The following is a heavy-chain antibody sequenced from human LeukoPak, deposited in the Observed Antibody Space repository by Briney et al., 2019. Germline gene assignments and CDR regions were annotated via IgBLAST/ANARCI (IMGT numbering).Heavy chain of an antibody. J-gene: IGHJ4*02. Sequence: GGSLRLSCAASGFTFSTYAMSWVRQAPGKGLEWVSGISGIGDTTFYSDPVKGRFTISRDNSKNTLYLQMNSLRVEDSAVYYCAKKKGGGWATIFFDYWGQGILVTVSS. V-gene: IGHV3-23*01. CDR2: ISGIGDTT. CDR3: AKKKGGGWATIFFDY. CDR1: GFTFSTYA. D-gene: IGHD6-19*01.